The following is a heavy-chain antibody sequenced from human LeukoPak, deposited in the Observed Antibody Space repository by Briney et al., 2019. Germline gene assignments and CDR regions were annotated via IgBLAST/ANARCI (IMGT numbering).Heavy chain of an antibody. J-gene: IGHJ4*02. D-gene: IGHD3-10*01. V-gene: IGHV4-39*01. CDR2: INYSGTT. CDR1: GGSISSDNYY. Sequence: SETLSLTCTVSGGSISSDNYYWGWIRQPPGKGLEWLGSINYSGTTYYNPSLKSRVTIYVDTTKNQFSLKVSSVTAADTAVYYCARRVPSGSGSYDFDYWGQGTLVTVSS. CDR3: ARRVPSGSGSYDFDY.